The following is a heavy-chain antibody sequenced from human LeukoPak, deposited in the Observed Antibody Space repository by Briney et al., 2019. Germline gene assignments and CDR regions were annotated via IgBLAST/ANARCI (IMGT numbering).Heavy chain of an antibody. J-gene: IGHJ4*02. V-gene: IGHV4-61*02. Sequence: PSETLSLTCTVSGGSISSISYYWGWIRQPAGKGLEWIGRIYTSGSTNYNPSLKSRVTISVDTSKNQFSLKLSSVTAADTAVYYCAREERMVRGVNLDYWGQGTLVTVSS. CDR2: IYTSGST. CDR3: AREERMVRGVNLDY. CDR1: GGSISSISYY. D-gene: IGHD3-10*01.